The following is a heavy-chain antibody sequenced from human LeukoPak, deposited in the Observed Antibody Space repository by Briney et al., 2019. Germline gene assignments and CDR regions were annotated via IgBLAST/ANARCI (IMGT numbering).Heavy chain of an antibody. CDR2: INPNSGGT. CDR3: AREGDYYDSSGYTDY. V-gene: IGHV1-2*02. D-gene: IGHD3-22*01. J-gene: IGHJ4*02. Sequence: AASVKVSCKASGYTFTGYYMHWVRQAPGQGLEWMGWINPNSGGTNYAQKFQGRVTMTRDTSISTAYMELSRLRSDDTAVYYCAREGDYYDSSGYTDYWGQGTLVTVSS. CDR1: GYTFTGYY.